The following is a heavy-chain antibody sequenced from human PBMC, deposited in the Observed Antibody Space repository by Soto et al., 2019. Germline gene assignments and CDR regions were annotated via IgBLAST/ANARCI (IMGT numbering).Heavy chain of an antibody. D-gene: IGHD4-17*01. CDR2: ISYRETDK. Sequence: GGSLRLSFAASGFTFSIYGMPWVRQAPGKGLEWVAVISYRETDKYHADSVRGRFTISRDNAKSTLYLQMNSLRTDDTAVYYCAKEALHYGANSQFDYWGQGTLVTVSS. J-gene: IGHJ4*02. CDR3: AKEALHYGANSQFDY. V-gene: IGHV3-30*18. CDR1: GFTFSIYG.